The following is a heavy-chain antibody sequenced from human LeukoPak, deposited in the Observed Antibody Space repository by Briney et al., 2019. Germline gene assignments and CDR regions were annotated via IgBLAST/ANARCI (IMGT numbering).Heavy chain of an antibody. J-gene: IGHJ3*02. V-gene: IGHV4-31*03. Sequence: ASETLSLTCTVSGGSISSGGYYWSWIRQHPGKGLEWIGYISYTGSTYYNPSLKSRVTISVDTSKNQLSLKLSSVTAADTAVYYCARGRGYGGNYLRAFDIWGQGTMVSVSS. D-gene: IGHD1-26*01. CDR1: GGSISSGGYY. CDR2: ISYTGST. CDR3: ARGRGYGGNYLRAFDI.